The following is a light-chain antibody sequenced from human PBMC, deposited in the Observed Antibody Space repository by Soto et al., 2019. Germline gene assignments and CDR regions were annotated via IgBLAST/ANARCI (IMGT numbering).Light chain of an antibody. J-gene: IGLJ1*01. CDR1: GGDVGGYNY. Sequence: HSVLTQPPSASGAPGQAVTISCTGTGGDVGGYNYVSWYQQHPGKVPRLIIYDVNKRPSGVPDRFSGSKSDNTASLTVSGLQAEDEADYYCSSYAGFNNYVFGTGTKVTVL. V-gene: IGLV2-8*01. CDR3: SSYAGFNNYV. CDR2: DVN.